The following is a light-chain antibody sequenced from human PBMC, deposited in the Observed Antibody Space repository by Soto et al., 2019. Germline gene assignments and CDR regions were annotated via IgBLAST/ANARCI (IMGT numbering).Light chain of an antibody. CDR1: QSISSW. Sequence: DIQMTQSPSTLSASVGDRVTITCRASQSISSWLAWYQQKPGKAPKLLIYDASSLESGVPSRFSGSGSGTEFTLTISSLQPDDFATYYCQQYNRYYTFGQGTKREIK. V-gene: IGKV1-5*01. CDR2: DAS. CDR3: QQYNRYYT. J-gene: IGKJ2*01.